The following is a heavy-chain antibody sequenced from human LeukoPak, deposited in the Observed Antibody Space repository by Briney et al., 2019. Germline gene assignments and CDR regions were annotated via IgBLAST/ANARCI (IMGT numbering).Heavy chain of an antibody. D-gene: IGHD5-12*01. J-gene: IGHJ4*02. CDR1: GFTFSDYW. V-gene: IGHV3-7*01. Sequence: PGGSLRLSCVASGFTFSDYWMGWVRQAPGMGLEWVANIETDGDERNYVDSVKGRFTISRDNAKSSLYLQMNALRDEDTAVYYCARDNPSGFHTPDYWGQGTLVTVSS. CDR2: IETDGDER. CDR3: ARDNPSGFHTPDY.